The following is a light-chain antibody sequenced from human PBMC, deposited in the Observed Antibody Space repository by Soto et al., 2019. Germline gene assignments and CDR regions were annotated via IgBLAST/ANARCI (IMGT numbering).Light chain of an antibody. CDR3: QKYNSAPT. J-gene: IGKJ1*01. CDR2: AAS. V-gene: IGKV1-27*01. CDR1: QGISNY. Sequence: DIQMTQSPSSLSASVGDRVTITCRASQGISNYLAWYQQKPGKVPKLLIDAASTLQSGVPSRFSGSGSGTDFTLTISSLQPEDVATYYCQKYNSAPTFGQGTKVEIK.